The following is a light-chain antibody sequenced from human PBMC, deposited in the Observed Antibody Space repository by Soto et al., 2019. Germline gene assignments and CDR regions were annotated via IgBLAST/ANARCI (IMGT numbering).Light chain of an antibody. CDR1: QDIRNY. Sequence: DIQMTHSPSSLSASVGDRVTITCQASQDIRNYLNWYQQKPGKAPKLLIYDASKLETSVPSRFSSSGTGTDFAFTISSLQPEDIETYYCQQYDNLPGMFGQETNVAI. V-gene: IGKV1-33*01. J-gene: IGKJ1*01. CDR3: QQYDNLPGM. CDR2: DAS.